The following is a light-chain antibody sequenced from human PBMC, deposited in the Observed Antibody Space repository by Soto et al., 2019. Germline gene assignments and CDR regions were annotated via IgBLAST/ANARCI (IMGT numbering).Light chain of an antibody. J-gene: IGLJ2*01. CDR2: EGS. V-gene: IGLV2-23*01. CDR1: SSDVGSYNL. Sequence: QSALTQPASVSGSPGQSITISCTGTSSDVGSYNLVSWYQQHPGKAPKLMIYEGSQRPSGVSNRFSGSKSGNTASLTISGLQAEDEADYYCCSYAGSGTHVVFGGGTKVTVL. CDR3: CSYAGSGTHVV.